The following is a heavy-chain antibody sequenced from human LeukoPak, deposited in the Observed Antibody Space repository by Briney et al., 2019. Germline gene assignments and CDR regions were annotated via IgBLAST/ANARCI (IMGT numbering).Heavy chain of an antibody. J-gene: IGHJ3*02. CDR1: GYSFSMYW. Sequence: GESLKISCKGSGYSFSMYWTGWVGQVPGKGLEGMGIIYPGDPQTAYSPSFQGQVTISADKYINTAYLQWRSLEASDTAMYYCGRIRGYDFWSRGAFDIWGQGTMVTVSS. CDR2: IYPGDPQT. CDR3: GRIRGYDFWSRGAFDI. D-gene: IGHD3-3*01. V-gene: IGHV5-51*01.